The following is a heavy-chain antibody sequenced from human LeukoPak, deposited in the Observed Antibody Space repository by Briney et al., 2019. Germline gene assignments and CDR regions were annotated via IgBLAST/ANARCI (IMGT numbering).Heavy chain of an antibody. V-gene: IGHV3-23*01. Sequence: GGSLRLSCAASGFTFSSYGMSWVRQAPGKGLEWVSAISGSGGSTYYADSVKGRFTISRDNSKNTLYLQMNSLRAEDTAVYYCATSSSPIAVAGRGAFDIWGQGTMVTVSS. J-gene: IGHJ3*02. D-gene: IGHD6-19*01. CDR3: ATSSSPIAVAGRGAFDI. CDR2: ISGSGGST. CDR1: GFTFSSYG.